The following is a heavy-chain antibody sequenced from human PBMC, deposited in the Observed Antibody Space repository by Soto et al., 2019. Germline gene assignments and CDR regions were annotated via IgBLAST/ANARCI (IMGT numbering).Heavy chain of an antibody. CDR3: ARDSSSGSYYNYYYYGMDV. CDR1: GFTFSSYS. CDR2: ISSSSSYI. Sequence: EVQLVESGGGLVKPGGSLRLSCAASGFTFSSYSMNWVRQAPGKGLEWVSSISSSSSYIYYADSVKGRFTISRDNAKNSLDLQMNSLRAEDTAVYYCARDSSSGSYYNYYYYGMDVWGQGTTVSVCS. D-gene: IGHD3-10*01. V-gene: IGHV3-21*01. J-gene: IGHJ6*02.